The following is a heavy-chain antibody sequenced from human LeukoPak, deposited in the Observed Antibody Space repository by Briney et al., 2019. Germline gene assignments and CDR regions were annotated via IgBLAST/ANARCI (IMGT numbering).Heavy chain of an antibody. D-gene: IGHD3-3*01. J-gene: IGHJ6*02. CDR1: GDTFTGDY. CDR3: ARGYYDFWSGYYTDARGMDV. V-gene: IGHV1-2*02. Sequence: GASVRVSCKASGDTFTGDYMRWVRQAPGQGLEWLGWINPNSGGTNYAQKFQGRVTMTRDTSISTAYMELSRLRSDDTAVYYCARGYYDFWSGYYTDARGMDVWGQGTTVTVSS. CDR2: INPNSGGT.